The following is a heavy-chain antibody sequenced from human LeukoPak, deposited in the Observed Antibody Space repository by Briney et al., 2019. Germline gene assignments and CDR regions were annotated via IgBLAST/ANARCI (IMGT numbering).Heavy chain of an antibody. CDR2: INHSGST. V-gene: IGHV4-34*01. CDR3: ASIPRRIAAAGLPWNAFDI. CDR1: GGSFSGYY. D-gene: IGHD6-13*01. Sequence: SETLSLTCAGYGGSFSGYYWSWIRQPPGKGLEWIGEINHSGSTNYNPSLKSLVTISVDTSKNQFSLKLRSVTAADTSVYYCASIPRRIAAAGLPWNAFDIWGQGTMVTVSS. J-gene: IGHJ3*02.